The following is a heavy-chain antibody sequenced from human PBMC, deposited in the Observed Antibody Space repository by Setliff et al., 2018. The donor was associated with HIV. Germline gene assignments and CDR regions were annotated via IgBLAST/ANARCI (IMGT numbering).Heavy chain of an antibody. Sequence: NPSETLSLTCAVSGGSISSRNWWSWVRQPPGKGLEWIGEIYHSGSTNYNPSLKSRVTISVDKSKNQFSLKLISVTAADTAMYYCARHRVRDSWRGLGGTFDYWGQGTRVTVS. J-gene: IGHJ4*02. V-gene: IGHV4-4*02. CDR1: GGSISSRNW. CDR2: IYHSGST. D-gene: IGHD3-3*01. CDR3: ARHRVRDSWRGLGGTFDY.